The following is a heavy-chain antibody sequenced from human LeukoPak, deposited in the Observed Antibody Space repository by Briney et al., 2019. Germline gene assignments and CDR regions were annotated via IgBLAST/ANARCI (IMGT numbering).Heavy chain of an antibody. J-gene: IGHJ6*02. CDR2: IYYSGST. CDR1: GGSISSSSYY. CDR3: ARPRQQLVPYGMDV. V-gene: IGHV4-39*01. Sequence: SETLSLTCTVSGGSISSSSYYWGWIRQPPGKGLEWIGSIYYSGSTYYNPSLKSRVTISVDTSKNQFSLKLSSVTAPDTAVYYCARPRQQLVPYGMDVWGQGTTVTVSS. D-gene: IGHD6-13*01.